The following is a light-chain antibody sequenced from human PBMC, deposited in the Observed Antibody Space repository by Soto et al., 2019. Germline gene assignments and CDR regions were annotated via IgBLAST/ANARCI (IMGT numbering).Light chain of an antibody. Sequence: QSALTQPASVSGSPGQSITISCTGTNSDVTVYNYVSWYQHHPGKAPKLMIYDVSNRPSGVSNRFSGSKSGNTASLTISGLQAEDAADYYCSSCSRTRSVFGTGTKLTVL. CDR2: DVS. V-gene: IGLV2-14*03. CDR1: NSDVTVYNY. CDR3: SSCSRTRSV. J-gene: IGLJ1*01.